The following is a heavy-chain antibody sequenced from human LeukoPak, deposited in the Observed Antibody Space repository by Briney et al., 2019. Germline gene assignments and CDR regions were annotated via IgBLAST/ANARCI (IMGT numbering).Heavy chain of an antibody. J-gene: IGHJ4*02. CDR1: GFTVSSNY. V-gene: IGHV3-66*01. CDR2: IYSGGST. D-gene: IGHD2-15*01. Sequence: GGSLRLSCAASGFTVSSNYMSWVRQAPGKGLEWVSVIYSGGSTYYADSVKGRFTISRDNSKNTLYLQMNSLRAEDTAVYYCARDSRRVLPSDWGQGTLVTVSS. CDR3: ARDSRRVLPSD.